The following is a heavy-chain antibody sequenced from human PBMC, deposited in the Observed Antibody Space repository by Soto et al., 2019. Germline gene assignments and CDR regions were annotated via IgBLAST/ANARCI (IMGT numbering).Heavy chain of an antibody. CDR1: GCSISSCTYY. Sequence: SETLSLTCTVSGCSISSCTYYWGWIRQPPGKGLEGVGCIYYSGSNYSNPSLKSRATISDDTSNNQYSLKQSSGAAADTAVYYCERHSRYYYDSSGYYYVPDYWGQGTPVTVSS. CDR3: ERHSRYYYDSSGYYYVPDY. CDR2: IYYSGSN. J-gene: IGHJ4*02. D-gene: IGHD3-22*01. V-gene: IGHV4-39*01.